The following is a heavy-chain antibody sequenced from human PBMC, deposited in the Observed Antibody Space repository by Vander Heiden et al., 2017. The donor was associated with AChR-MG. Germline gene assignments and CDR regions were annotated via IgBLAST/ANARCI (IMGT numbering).Heavy chain of an antibody. CDR1: GFSFRAAC. V-gene: IGHV3-15*01. Sequence: EVQLVESGGGSLNPWGSLSLSCAASGFSFRAACTARVPPAPGRGLEYIGRIKSKAHGGAAVHAAPVKGRFTISRDDSKNTLYLQMDSLKTEDTALYYCTKDLAMWGQGTLVTVSA. J-gene: IGHJ4*02. CDR3: TKDLAM. CDR2: IKSKAHGGAA.